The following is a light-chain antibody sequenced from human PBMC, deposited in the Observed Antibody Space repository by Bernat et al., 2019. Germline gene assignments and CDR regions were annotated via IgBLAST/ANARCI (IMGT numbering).Light chain of an antibody. Sequence: DIQLTQSPSFLSASVGDRVTITCRASQVIGTYLAWYHQKPGKAPHLLIYGASTLQSGVPSRFSGSGSGTEFTLTISSLQPEDSATYYCQQLDNFPITFGQGTKVEI. CDR2: GAS. CDR1: QVIGTY. V-gene: IGKV1-9*01. CDR3: QQLDNFPIT. J-gene: IGKJ1*01.